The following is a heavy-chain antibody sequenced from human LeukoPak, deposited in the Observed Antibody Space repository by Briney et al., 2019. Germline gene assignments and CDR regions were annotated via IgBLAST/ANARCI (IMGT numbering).Heavy chain of an antibody. V-gene: IGHV3-23*01. D-gene: IGHD3-3*01. CDR3: ATNGNAYYDFY. CDR1: GFTFSSYA. J-gene: IGHJ4*02. Sequence: GGSLRFSCAASGFTFSSYAMSWVRQAPGKGLEWVSAISGSGGSTYYADSVKGRFTISRDNSKNTLYLQMNSLRAEDTAVYYCATNGNAYYDFYWSQGTLVTVS. CDR2: ISGSGGST.